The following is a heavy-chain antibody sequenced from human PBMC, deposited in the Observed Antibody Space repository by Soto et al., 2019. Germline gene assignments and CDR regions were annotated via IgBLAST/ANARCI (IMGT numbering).Heavy chain of an antibody. CDR1: GFTFSDHF. V-gene: IGHV3-72*01. D-gene: IGHD2-8*02. CDR3: ARPYCYAFDI. J-gene: IGHJ3*02. CDR2: NRNKANSYTT. Sequence: EVQLVESGGGLVQPGGSLRLSCAASGFTFSDHFMDWVRQAPGQGLEWVGRNRNKANSYTTEYAASVKGRFTISRDDSKNSLYLQMNSLKTEDTAVYYWARPYCYAFDIWGQGTMVTVSS.